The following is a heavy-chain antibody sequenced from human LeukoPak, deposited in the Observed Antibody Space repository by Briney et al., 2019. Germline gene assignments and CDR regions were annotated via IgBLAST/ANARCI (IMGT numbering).Heavy chain of an antibody. CDR3: AKDRWPATATPYYFDY. CDR1: GFTFSSYG. V-gene: IGHV3-30*18. J-gene: IGHJ4*02. D-gene: IGHD2-2*02. Sequence: QTGRSLRLSCAASGFTFSSYGMHWVRQAPGKGLEWVAVISYDGSNKYYADSVKGRFTISRDNSKNTLYLQMNSLRAEDTAVYYCAKDRWPATATPYYFDYWGQGTLVTVSS. CDR2: ISYDGSNK.